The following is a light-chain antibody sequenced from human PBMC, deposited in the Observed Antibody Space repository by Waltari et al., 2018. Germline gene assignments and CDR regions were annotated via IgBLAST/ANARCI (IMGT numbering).Light chain of an antibody. Sequence: QSVLTQPPSASGTPGQRVTISCSGSSSNIGSNTVNWYQQLPGTAPKLLISSNHQRPSGVPDRFSGSKSGTSASRAISGLQSEDEADYYCAAWDDSLNVVVFGGGTKLTVL. CDR3: AAWDDSLNVVV. CDR2: SNH. V-gene: IGLV1-44*01. CDR1: SSNIGSNT. J-gene: IGLJ2*01.